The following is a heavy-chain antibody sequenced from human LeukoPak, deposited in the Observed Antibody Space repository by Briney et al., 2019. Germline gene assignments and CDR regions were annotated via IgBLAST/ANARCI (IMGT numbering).Heavy chain of an antibody. CDR2: TGQYGHDN. D-gene: IGHD3-10*01. CDR3: ARHRRDGSGSKNAFDI. V-gene: IGHV3-7*01. J-gene: IGHJ3*02. Sequence: GGSLRLSCAGSGFTFRNRWATWVRQAPGKGLEWVASTGQYGHDNDYVDSVRGRFTISRDFAKISLFLQMNSLRAEDTAVFYCARHRRDGSGSKNAFDIWGQGTMVTVSS. CDR1: GFTFRNRW.